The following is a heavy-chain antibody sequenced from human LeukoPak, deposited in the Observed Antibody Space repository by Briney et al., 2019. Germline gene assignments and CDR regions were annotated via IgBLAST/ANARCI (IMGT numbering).Heavy chain of an antibody. CDR3: ASDGYYYGSGSYYSGAFDN. Sequence: PGGSLRLSCALSGFTFSRYTMNWVRQAPGKALEWVSSISSCSIYIYYADSVKGRFTISRDNAKNSVCLQMNSLRAEDMAVYYCASDGYYYGSGSYYSGAFDNWGQGTLVTVSS. J-gene: IGHJ4*02. CDR1: GFTFSRYT. CDR2: ISSCSIYI. D-gene: IGHD3-10*01. V-gene: IGHV3-21*01.